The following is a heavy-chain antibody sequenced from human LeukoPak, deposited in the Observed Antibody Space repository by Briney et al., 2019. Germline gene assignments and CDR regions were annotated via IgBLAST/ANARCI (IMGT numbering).Heavy chain of an antibody. CDR2: ISAYNGNT. Sequence: GASVKVSCMASGYTFTSYGISWVRQAPGQGLEWMGWISAYNGNTNYAQKLRGRVTMTTDTSTSTAYMELRSLRSDDTAVYYCARDRTEGIRYSSGWPFDYWGQGTLVTVSS. CDR1: GYTFTSYG. CDR3: ARDRTEGIRYSSGWPFDY. D-gene: IGHD6-19*01. V-gene: IGHV1-18*01. J-gene: IGHJ4*02.